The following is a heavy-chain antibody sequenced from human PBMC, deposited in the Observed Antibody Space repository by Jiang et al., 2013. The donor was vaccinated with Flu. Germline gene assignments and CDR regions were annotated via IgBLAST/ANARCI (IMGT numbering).Heavy chain of an antibody. V-gene: IGHV5-51*01. J-gene: IGHJ3*02. CDR3: ARRSFVDTALSDAFDI. Sequence: GIIYPGDSDTRYSPSFQGQVTISADKSISTAYLQWSSLKASDTAMYYCARRSFVDTALSDAFDIWGQGTMVTVSS. D-gene: IGHD5-18*01. CDR2: IYPGDSDT.